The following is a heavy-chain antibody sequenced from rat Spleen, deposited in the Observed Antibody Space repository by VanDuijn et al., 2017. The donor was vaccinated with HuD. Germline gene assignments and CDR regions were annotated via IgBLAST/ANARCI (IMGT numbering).Heavy chain of an antibody. CDR1: GFTFSNYY. J-gene: IGHJ4*01. CDR2: ISTGGGNS. D-gene: IGHD1-4*01. V-gene: IGHV5S11*01. CDR3: ARHYYPGIRGVMDA. Sequence: EVQLVESGGGLVQPGRSMKLSCVASGFTFSNYYMAWVRQAPTKGLEWVASISTGGGNSYYRDSVKGRFTISRDNAKSTLYLQMDSLRSEETATYYCARHYYPGIRGVMDAWGQGASVTVSS.